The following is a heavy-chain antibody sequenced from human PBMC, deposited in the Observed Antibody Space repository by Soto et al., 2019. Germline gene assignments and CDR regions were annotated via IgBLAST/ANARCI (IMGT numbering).Heavy chain of an antibody. CDR2: IYYSGST. Sequence: QVQLQESGPGLVKPSQTLSLTCTVSGGSISSGGYYWSWIRQHPGRGLEWIGYIYYSGSTYYNPSLKSRVTISVDTSKNQFSLKLSSVTAADTAVYYCARDFASFLEWPKRGWDYYYMDVWGKGTTVTVSS. CDR1: GGSISSGGYY. CDR3: ARDFASFLEWPKRGWDYYYMDV. V-gene: IGHV4-31*03. J-gene: IGHJ6*03. D-gene: IGHD3-3*01.